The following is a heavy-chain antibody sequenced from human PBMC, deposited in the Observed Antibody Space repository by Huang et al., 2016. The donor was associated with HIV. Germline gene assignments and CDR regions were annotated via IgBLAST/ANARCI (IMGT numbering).Heavy chain of an antibody. J-gene: IGHJ4*02. Sequence: VQLVESGGGLVKPGGSLRLSCEVSGFTFSSYSMNWVRQAPGKGREWDSSTSSSSSYMYHADSVKGRFTISRDNAKNSLYLQMNSLRVEDTAMYYCARAETYYYDTSGYLSQGRFDYWGQGTLVTVSS. V-gene: IGHV3-21*01. D-gene: IGHD3-22*01. CDR3: ARAETYYYDTSGYLSQGRFDY. CDR2: TSSSSSYM. CDR1: GFTFSSYS.